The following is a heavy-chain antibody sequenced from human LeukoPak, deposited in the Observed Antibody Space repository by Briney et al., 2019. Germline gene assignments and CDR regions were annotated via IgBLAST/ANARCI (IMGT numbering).Heavy chain of an antibody. V-gene: IGHV1-24*01. Sequence: ASVKVSCKVSGYTLTELSMHWVRQAPGKGLEWMGGFDPEDGETIYAQKFQGRVTMTEDTSTDTAYMEPSSLRSEDTAVYYCATLRYFDWLWHYWGQGTLVTVSS. CDR1: GYTLTELS. CDR2: FDPEDGET. CDR3: ATLRYFDWLWHY. D-gene: IGHD3-9*01. J-gene: IGHJ4*02.